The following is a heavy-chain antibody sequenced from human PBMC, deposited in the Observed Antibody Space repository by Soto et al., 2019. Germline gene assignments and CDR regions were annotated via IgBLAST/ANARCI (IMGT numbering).Heavy chain of an antibody. D-gene: IGHD6-6*01. CDR3: ASPIKRSIAARGYYYGMDV. CDR1: GYTFTSYG. V-gene: IGHV1-18*01. J-gene: IGHJ6*02. CDR2: ISAYNGNT. Sequence: ASVKVSCKASGYTFTSYGISWVRQAPGQGLEWMGWISAYNGNTNYAQKLQGRVTMTTDTSTSTAYMELRSLRSDDTAVYYCASPIKRSIAARGYYYGMDVWGQGTTVTVSS.